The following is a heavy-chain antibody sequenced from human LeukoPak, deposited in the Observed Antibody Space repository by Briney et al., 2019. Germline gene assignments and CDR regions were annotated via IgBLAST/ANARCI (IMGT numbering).Heavy chain of an antibody. CDR1: GGSFSGYY. D-gene: IGHD5-18*01. Sequence: SDTLSLTCAVYGGSFSGYYWSWIRQPPGKGLEWIGEINHSGSTNYNPSLKSRVTISVDTSKNQFFLKLTSVTAADTAVYYCARGVYNYGSDCYFDLWGRGALVTVSS. J-gene: IGHJ2*01. V-gene: IGHV4-34*01. CDR3: ARGVYNYGSDCYFDL. CDR2: INHSGST.